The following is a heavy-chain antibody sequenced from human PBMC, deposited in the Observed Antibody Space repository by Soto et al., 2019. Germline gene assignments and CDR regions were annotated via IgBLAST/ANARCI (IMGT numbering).Heavy chain of an antibody. CDR2: INSNGVDT. D-gene: IGHD2-8*01. V-gene: IGHV3-23*01. J-gene: IGHJ4*01. Sequence: GGSLRLSCATSGFTFRYHGMSWVRQAPGKGLEWVSTINSNGVDTHYPDSVKGRFIISRDNSRNTLDLHMSSLRAEDTALYYCVSWVSEHFDDWGHGTMVTVSS. CDR1: GFTFRYHG. CDR3: VSWVSEHFDD.